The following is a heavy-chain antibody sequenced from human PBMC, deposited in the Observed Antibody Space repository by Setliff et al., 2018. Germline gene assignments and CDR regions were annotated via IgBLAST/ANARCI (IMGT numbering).Heavy chain of an antibody. CDR3: AKELIEVLMTGLEF. V-gene: IGHV3-30*02. CDR2: IRHDGNNK. CDR1: GFSFSNHG. D-gene: IGHD3-22*01. J-gene: IGHJ4*02. Sequence: GGSLRLSCAASGFSFSNHGMHWVRQAPGKGLEWVSFIRHDGNNKYYKDSVRGRFTISRDNSKNTVYLQMNSLRPEDTAVYFCAKELIEVLMTGLEFWGQGAMVTVSS.